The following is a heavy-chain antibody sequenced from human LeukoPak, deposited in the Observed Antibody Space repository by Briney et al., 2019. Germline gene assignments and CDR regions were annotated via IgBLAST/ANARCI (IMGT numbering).Heavy chain of an antibody. CDR1: GGSFSGYY. CDR2: INHSGST. Sequence: SETLSLTCAVYGGSFSGYYWSWIRQPPGKGLEWIGEINHSGSTNYNPSLKSRVTISVDTSKNQFSLKLSSVTAADTAVYYCARRTRGYCSSTSCYAAPNYWYFDLWGRGTLVTVSS. V-gene: IGHV4-34*01. CDR3: ARRTRGYCSSTSCYAAPNYWYFDL. J-gene: IGHJ2*01. D-gene: IGHD2-2*01.